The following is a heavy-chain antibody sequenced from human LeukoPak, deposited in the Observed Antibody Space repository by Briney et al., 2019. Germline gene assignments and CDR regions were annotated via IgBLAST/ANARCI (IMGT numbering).Heavy chain of an antibody. D-gene: IGHD3-3*01. CDR1: EFTFSSYN. J-gene: IGHJ4*02. CDR3: AREIFWSGYFSNLHFDY. CDR2: ISSGSAYI. V-gene: IGHV3-21*01. Sequence: GGSLRLSCVASEFTFSSYNMNWVRQAPGKGLEWVSSISSGSAYIYYADSVKGRFTISRDNAKNSLYLQMDSLRAEDTAVYYCAREIFWSGYFSNLHFDYWGQGTLVTVSS.